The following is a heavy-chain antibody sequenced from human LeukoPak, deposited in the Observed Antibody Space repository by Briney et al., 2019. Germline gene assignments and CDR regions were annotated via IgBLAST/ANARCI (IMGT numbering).Heavy chain of an antibody. CDR2: ISSRSTYI. D-gene: IGHD2-8*02. CDR1: GFSFSDYY. J-gene: IGHJ4*02. Sequence: GGSLRLACTASGFSFSDYYMSWIRQAPGKGLEWISYISSRSTYISDADSVKGRFTISRDNAKNLLFLQMNSLRVEDTALYYCARGGTGAFDYWGQGILVTDSS. V-gene: IGHV3-11*06. CDR3: ARGGTGAFDY.